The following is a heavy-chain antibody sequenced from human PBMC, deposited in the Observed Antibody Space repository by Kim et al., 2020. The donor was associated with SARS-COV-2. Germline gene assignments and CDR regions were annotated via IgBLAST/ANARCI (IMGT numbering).Heavy chain of an antibody. CDR2: IYTSGST. J-gene: IGHJ6*03. CDR1: GGSISSYY. D-gene: IGHD3-10*01. CDR3: ARAEYYYGSGREGTYYYYYYVDV. Sequence: SETLSLTCTVSGGSISSYYWSWIRQPAGKGLEWIGRIYTSGSTNYNPSLKSRVTMSVDTSKNQFSLKLSSVTAADTAVYYCARAEYYYGSGREGTYYYYYYVDVWGKGTTVTVSS. V-gene: IGHV4-4*07.